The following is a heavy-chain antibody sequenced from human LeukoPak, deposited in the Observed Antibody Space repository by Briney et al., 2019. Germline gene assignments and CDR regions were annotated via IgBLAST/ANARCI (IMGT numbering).Heavy chain of an antibody. CDR3: ARGYPVGAADAFDI. CDR2: IYSGGST. CDR1: GFTVSSNY. J-gene: IGHJ3*02. D-gene: IGHD1-26*01. Sequence: PGGSLRLSCAASGFTVSSNYMSWVRQAPGKGLGWGSVIYSGGSTYYADSVKGRFTISRDNSKNTLYLQMNSLRAEDTAVYYCARGYPVGAADAFDIWGQGTMVTVSS. V-gene: IGHV3-66*01.